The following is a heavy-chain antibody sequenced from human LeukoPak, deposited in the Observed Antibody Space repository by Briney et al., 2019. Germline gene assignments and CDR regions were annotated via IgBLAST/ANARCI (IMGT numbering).Heavy chain of an antibody. V-gene: IGHV3-48*03. CDR2: ISSSGSTI. CDR1: GFSFSSYE. CDR3: ARGGWNFEY. D-gene: IGHD6-19*01. J-gene: IGHJ4*02. Sequence: GGSLRLSCASSGFSFSSYEMTWVRQAPGKGLEWVSYISSSGSTIYYADSVKGRFTISRDNAKNSLYLQMNSLRAEDTAVYFCARGGWNFEYWGQGTLVTVSS.